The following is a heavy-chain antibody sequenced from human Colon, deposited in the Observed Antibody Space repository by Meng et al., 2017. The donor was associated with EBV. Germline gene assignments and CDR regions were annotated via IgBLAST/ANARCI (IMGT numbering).Heavy chain of an antibody. CDR3: ARGELLWDY. J-gene: IGHJ4*02. CDR1: GDSFSSGEYF. Sequence: QAQLQESGPGLVKPSQTLSLTCTVSGDSFSSGEYFWSWIRQPPGKGLEWIGYMDYRGSTFYNPSLKSRVTISVDTSKNQFSLKLSSVTAADTAVYFCARGELLWDYWGQGTLVTVSS. V-gene: IGHV4-30-4*01. CDR2: MDYRGST. D-gene: IGHD2-2*01.